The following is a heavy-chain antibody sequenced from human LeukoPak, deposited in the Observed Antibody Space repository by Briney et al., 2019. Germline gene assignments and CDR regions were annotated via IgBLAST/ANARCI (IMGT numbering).Heavy chain of an antibody. J-gene: IGHJ2*01. D-gene: IGHD4-17*01. V-gene: IGHV3-30*04. CDR1: GFTFSSYA. CDR3: ARDFKAGDGHWSFDL. CDR2: ISYDGSNK. Sequence: PGGSLRLSCAASGFTFSSYAMHWVRQAPGKGLEWVAVISYDGSNKYYADSVKGRFTISRDNSKNTLYLQMNSLRAEDTAVYYCARDFKAGDGHWSFDLWGRGILVTVFS.